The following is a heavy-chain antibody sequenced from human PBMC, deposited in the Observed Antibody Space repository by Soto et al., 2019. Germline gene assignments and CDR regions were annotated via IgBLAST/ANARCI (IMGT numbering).Heavy chain of an antibody. V-gene: IGHV1-69*06. D-gene: IGHD3-10*02. CDR2: ITPMFGAP. CDR1: GGPFSSYA. J-gene: IGHJ5*02. CDR3: ARVFTGRWFDT. Sequence: QVQLVQSGAEVKKPGSSVKVSCTASGGPFSSYAINWVRQAPGQGLEWMGVITPMFGAPHYAQNSKGRITITADKSTNTAYMELSSLTSGDTAVYFCARVFTGRWFDTWGQGTLVTVSS.